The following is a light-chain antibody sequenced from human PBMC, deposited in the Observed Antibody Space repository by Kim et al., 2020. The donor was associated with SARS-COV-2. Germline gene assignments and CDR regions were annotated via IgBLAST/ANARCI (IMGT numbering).Light chain of an antibody. V-gene: IGKV1-33*01. Sequence: DIQMTQSPSSLSASVGDRVTITCQASQDISNYLNWHQQKPGKAPKLLIYDASNLETGVPSRFSGSGSGTDFTFTISSLQPEDIATYYCLQCDNLPTFGQGTRLEIK. J-gene: IGKJ5*01. CDR1: QDISNY. CDR3: LQCDNLPT. CDR2: DAS.